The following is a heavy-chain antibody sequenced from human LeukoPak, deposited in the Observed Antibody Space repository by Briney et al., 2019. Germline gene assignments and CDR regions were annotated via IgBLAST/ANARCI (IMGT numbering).Heavy chain of an antibody. CDR1: GYTFTSYG. CDR2: ISAYNGNT. Sequence: GASVKVSCKASGYTFTSYGISWVRQAPGQGLEWMGWISAYNGNTNYAQKLQGRVTMTTDTSTSTAYMELRSLRSDDTAVYYCARWGGGNYDILTPVDYWGQGALVTVSS. CDR3: ARWGGGNYDILTPVDY. V-gene: IGHV1-18*01. D-gene: IGHD3-9*01. J-gene: IGHJ4*02.